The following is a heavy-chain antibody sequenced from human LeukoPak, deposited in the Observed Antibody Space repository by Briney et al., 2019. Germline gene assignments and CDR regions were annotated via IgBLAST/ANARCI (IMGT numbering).Heavy chain of an antibody. CDR3: ARDGRFLEWLSTSFGYGMDV. CDR2: ISAYNGNT. CDR1: GYTFTSYG. V-gene: IGHV1-18*01. Sequence: ASVKVSCKASGYTFTSYGISWVRQAPGQGLEWMGWISAYNGNTNYAQKLQGRVTMTTDTSTSTAYMELRSLRSDDTAVYYCARDGRFLEWLSTSFGYGMDVWGQGTTVTVSS. D-gene: IGHD3-3*01. J-gene: IGHJ6*02.